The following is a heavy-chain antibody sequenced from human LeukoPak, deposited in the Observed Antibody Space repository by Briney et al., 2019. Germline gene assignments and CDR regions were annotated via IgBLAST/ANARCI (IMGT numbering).Heavy chain of an antibody. V-gene: IGHV1-24*01. J-gene: IGHJ4*02. CDR1: GDTLPELS. D-gene: IGHD4-17*01. CDR3: ATHDYGDYPYDY. Sequence: ASVKVSCKVSGDTLPELSIHWVRQAPGKGLEWMGGFDPEDGETIYAQKFQGRVTMTEDTSTDTAYMELSSLRSEDTAVYYCATHDYGDYPYDYWGQGTLVTVSS. CDR2: FDPEDGET.